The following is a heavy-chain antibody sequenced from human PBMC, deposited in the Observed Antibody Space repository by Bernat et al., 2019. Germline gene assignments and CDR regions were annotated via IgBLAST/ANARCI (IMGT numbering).Heavy chain of an antibody. J-gene: IGHJ2*01. CDR1: GFTFSSYA. CDR3: AKDFGIAAAATGYFDL. CDR2: ISWNSGSI. Sequence: EVQLLESGGGLVQPGGSLRLSCAASGFTFSSYAMSWVRQAPGKGLEWVSGISWNSGSIGYADSVKGRFTISRDNAKNSLYLQMNSLRAEDTALYYCAKDFGIAAAATGYFDLWGRGTLVTVSS. D-gene: IGHD6-13*01. V-gene: IGHV3-9*01.